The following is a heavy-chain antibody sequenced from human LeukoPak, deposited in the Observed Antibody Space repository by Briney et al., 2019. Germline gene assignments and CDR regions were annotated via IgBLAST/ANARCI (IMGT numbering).Heavy chain of an antibody. CDR1: GYSFNSQG. Sequence: ASVKVSCKASGYSFNSQGMNWVRQAPGQGLEWMGWINTDSGNPTYAQGFTGRFVFSLDSSVSTAYLQISSLKAEDTAVYYCARYNSFDYWGQGTLVTVSS. J-gene: IGHJ4*02. D-gene: IGHD1-14*01. CDR2: INTDSGNP. CDR3: ARYNSFDY. V-gene: IGHV7-4-1*02.